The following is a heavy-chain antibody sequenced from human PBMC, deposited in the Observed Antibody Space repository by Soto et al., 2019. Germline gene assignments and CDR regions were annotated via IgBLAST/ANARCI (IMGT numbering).Heavy chain of an antibody. D-gene: IGHD6-6*01. Sequence: ASVKVACKASGYTFTCYYMHWVRQAPGQGLEWMGWINPNSGGTNYAQKFQGSVTMTRDTSISTAYMELSRLRSDDTAVYYCARDMLPSIAARQRSWCDPWGQGTLVTV. CDR3: ARDMLPSIAARQRSWCDP. V-gene: IGHV1-2*02. CDR1: GYTFTCYY. CDR2: INPNSGGT. J-gene: IGHJ5*02.